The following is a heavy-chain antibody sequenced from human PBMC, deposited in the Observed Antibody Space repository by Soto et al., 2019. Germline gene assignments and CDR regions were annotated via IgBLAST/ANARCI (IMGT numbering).Heavy chain of an antibody. Sequence: VAVISYDGSNKYYADSVKGRFTISRDNSKNTLYLQMNSLGAEDTAVYYCAKELTRIAVAAKSLGNFDYWGQGTLVTVSS. J-gene: IGHJ4*02. CDR3: AKELTRIAVAAKSLGNFDY. V-gene: IGHV3-30*18. D-gene: IGHD6-19*01. CDR2: ISYDGSNK.